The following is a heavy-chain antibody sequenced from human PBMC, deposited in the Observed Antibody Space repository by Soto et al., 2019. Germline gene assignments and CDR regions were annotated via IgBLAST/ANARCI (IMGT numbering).Heavy chain of an antibody. D-gene: IGHD6-19*01. CDR2: INPNSGGT. V-gene: IGHV1-2*04. CDR1: GYTFTGYY. Sequence: ASVKVSCKASGYTFTGYYMHWVRQAPGQGLEWMGWINPNSGGTNYAQKFQGWVTMTRDTSISTAYMELSRLRSDDTAVYYCARKEVAGTEDFDYWGQGTLVTVSS. J-gene: IGHJ4*02. CDR3: ARKEVAGTEDFDY.